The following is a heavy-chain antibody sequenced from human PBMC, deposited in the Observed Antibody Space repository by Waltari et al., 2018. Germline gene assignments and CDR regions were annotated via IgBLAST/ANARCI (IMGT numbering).Heavy chain of an antibody. D-gene: IGHD2-8*02. V-gene: IGHV1-2*04. CDR3: TRRSCTGECYAPYVY. J-gene: IGHJ4*02. CDR2: INPKRGGT. CDR1: GYTFTDYH. Sequence: QVQLVQSGAEVTKPGASVKVSCKPSGYTFTDYHIHWVRQAPGQGLEWMVVINPKRGGTYYAQTFQGWVTITRDTSTSTVYMELSSLKSDDTAVYYCTRRSCTGECYAPYVYWGQGSLVTVSS.